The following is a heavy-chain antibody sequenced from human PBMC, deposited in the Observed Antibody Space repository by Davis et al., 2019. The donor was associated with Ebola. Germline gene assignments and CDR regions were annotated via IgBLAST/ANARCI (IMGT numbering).Heavy chain of an antibody. CDR2: IYYSGST. CDR1: GCSISSGGYY. J-gene: IGHJ6*02. D-gene: IGHD2-2*01. V-gene: IGHV4-31*03. Sequence: PSETLSLTCTVSGCSISSGGYYWSWIRQHPGKGREWIGYIYYSGSTYYNPSLKSRVTISVATSKNHFSLKLSPVTAADTAVYYCARDRGLILSTGDYYGVDVWGQGTTVTVSS. CDR3: ARDRGLILSTGDYYGVDV.